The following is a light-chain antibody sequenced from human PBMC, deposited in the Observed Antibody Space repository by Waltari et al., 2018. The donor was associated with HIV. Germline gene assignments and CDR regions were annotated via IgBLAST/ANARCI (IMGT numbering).Light chain of an antibody. V-gene: IGKV4-1*01. Sequence: EIVLTQSPDSLTVSLGERATINCKSSQSVLYSSSNKNSLAWYQQKPGQPPKLLIYWASTREPGGPDRFSGSGSGTVFTLTISSLQAEDVAVYYCQQYYNTPYTFGQVTKLEIK. CDR1: QSVLYSSSNKNS. CDR3: QQYYNTPYT. CDR2: WAS. J-gene: IGKJ2*01.